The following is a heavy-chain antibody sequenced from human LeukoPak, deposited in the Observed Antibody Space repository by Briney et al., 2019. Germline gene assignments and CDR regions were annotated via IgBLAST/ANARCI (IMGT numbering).Heavy chain of an antibody. V-gene: IGHV3-43*02. J-gene: IGHJ5*02. D-gene: IGHD5-12*01. CDR2: ISGDGSGT. Sequence: GGSLRLSCTASGFTFDDYVMNWVRQAPGKGLEWVSLISGDGSGTYYADSVKGRFTISRDNSKNSLFLHMSGLRAEDTALYYCATQNPPGSGYYDTYNWFDPWGQGTLVTVAS. CDR1: GFTFDDYV. CDR3: ATQNPPGSGYYDTYNWFDP.